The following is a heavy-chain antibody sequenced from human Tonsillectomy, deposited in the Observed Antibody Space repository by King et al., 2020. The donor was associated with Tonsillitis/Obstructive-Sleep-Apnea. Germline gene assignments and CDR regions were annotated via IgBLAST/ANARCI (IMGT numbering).Heavy chain of an antibody. J-gene: IGHJ3*02. CDR2: TYYRSRWYN. V-gene: IGHV6-1*01. D-gene: IGHD3-22*01. CDR3: AREYYYDSSGYRADTFDI. CDR1: GDSVSSTSAA. Sequence: QLQESGPGLVKPSQTLSLTCAISGDSVSSTSAAWNWIRQSPSRGLEWLGRTYYRSRWYNDHAASVKSRISINADTSKNDFSLQVNSVTPEDTAVYYCAREYYYDSSGYRADTFDIWGQGTMVTVSP.